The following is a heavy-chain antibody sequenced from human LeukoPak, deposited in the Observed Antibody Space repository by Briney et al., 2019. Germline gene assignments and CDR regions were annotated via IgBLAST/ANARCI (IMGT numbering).Heavy chain of an antibody. D-gene: IGHD1-26*01. J-gene: IGHJ4*02. CDR3: ARWEGGSYYDFDY. V-gene: IGHV4-38-2*01. Sequence: PSETLSLTCAVSGYSISSGDYWGWIRLPPGKGLEWIGSIYHSGSTNYNPSLKSRVTISVDTSKNQFSLKLSSVTAADTAVYYCARWEGGSYYDFDYWGQGTLVTVSS. CDR1: GYSISSGDY. CDR2: IYHSGST.